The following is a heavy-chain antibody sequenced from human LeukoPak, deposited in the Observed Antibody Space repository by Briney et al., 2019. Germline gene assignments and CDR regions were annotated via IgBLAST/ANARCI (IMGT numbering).Heavy chain of an antibody. J-gene: IGHJ4*02. CDR1: GSTFSDFW. CDR3: ARGGTSPAGY. Sequence: GGSLRLSCAVSGSTFSDFWMSWVRQAPGKGLEWVANIKQDGSEKYYVDSVKGRFTISRDNAKNSLYLQMNSLRAEDTAVYYCARGGTSPAGYWGQGALVTVSS. V-gene: IGHV3-7*01. D-gene: IGHD2-15*01. CDR2: IKQDGSEK.